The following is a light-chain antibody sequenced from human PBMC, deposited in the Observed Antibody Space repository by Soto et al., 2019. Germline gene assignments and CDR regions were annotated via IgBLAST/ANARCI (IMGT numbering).Light chain of an antibody. CDR1: SSDIGGSDY. Sequence: QSALTQAASVSGSPGQSITISCTGTSSDIGGSDYVSWYQKHPGKAPKVIIYEVSDRPSGVSDRFSGSKSCNTASLTISGLQAEDEADYYCSSYVTSGTLVFGGGTKLTVL. V-gene: IGLV2-14*01. CDR2: EVS. CDR3: SSYVTSGTLV. J-gene: IGLJ3*02.